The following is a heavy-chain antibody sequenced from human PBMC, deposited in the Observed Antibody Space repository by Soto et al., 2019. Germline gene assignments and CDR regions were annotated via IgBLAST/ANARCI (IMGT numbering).Heavy chain of an antibody. D-gene: IGHD5-12*01. V-gene: IGHV1-18*01. J-gene: IGHJ4*02. Sequence: GASVKVSCKASGYTFTIHGISWVRQAPGQGLEWMGWISPYNGNTDYAQKVQGRVTMTTDTSTSTAYMELRSLRSDDTAVYYCARDKLEMATIFDSWGQGALVTVSS. CDR2: ISPYNGNT. CDR1: GYTFTIHG. CDR3: ARDKLEMATIFDS.